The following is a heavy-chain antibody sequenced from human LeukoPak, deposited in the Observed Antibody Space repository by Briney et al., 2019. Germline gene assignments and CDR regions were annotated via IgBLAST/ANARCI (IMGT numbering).Heavy chain of an antibody. CDR1: GYTFTGHY. CDR2: INPNSGGT. V-gene: IGHV1-2*02. CDR3: ARHHVIAANRIGLYYYGMDV. Sequence: ASVKVSCTASGYTFTGHYMHWVRQAPGQGLEWMGWINPNSGGTNYAQKFQGRVTMTRDTSISTAYMELSRLRSDDTAVYYCARHHVIAANRIGLYYYGMDVWGQGTTVTVSS. J-gene: IGHJ6*02. D-gene: IGHD6-25*01.